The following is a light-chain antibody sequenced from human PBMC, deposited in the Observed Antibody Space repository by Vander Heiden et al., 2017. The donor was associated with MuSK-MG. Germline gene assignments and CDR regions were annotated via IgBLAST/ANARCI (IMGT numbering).Light chain of an antibody. V-gene: IGLV3-1*01. Sequence: SYELTQPPSMSVSPGQPASITCSGDKLGDQYACWYQQKPAHPPVFVIYQDSKRPSGIPDRFSGSNSGNTATLTISGTQTVDEADYYCQAGASGTTWVFGGGTKLTVL. CDR3: QAGASGTTWV. CDR1: KLGDQY. CDR2: QDS. J-gene: IGLJ3*02.